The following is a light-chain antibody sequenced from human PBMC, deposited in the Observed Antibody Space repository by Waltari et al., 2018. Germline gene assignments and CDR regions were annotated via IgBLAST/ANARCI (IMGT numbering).Light chain of an antibody. CDR3: QTGGHGTWV. V-gene: IGLV4-69*01. J-gene: IGLJ3*02. CDR1: SGHSSNV. CDR2: VNSDGSH. Sequence: QLVLTQSLSAPAFLGSLVNLTCTSRSGHSSNVIAWHQQRPEKGPRYLMMVNSDGSHSKGDEIPCPCSGSGSGAERYLTISSLQSEDEADYCCQTGGHGTWVFGGGTRLTVL.